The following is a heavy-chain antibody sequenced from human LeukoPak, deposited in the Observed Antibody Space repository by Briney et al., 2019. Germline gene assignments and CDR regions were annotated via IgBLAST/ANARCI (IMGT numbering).Heavy chain of an antibody. V-gene: IGHV1-24*01. CDR1: GYTLTELS. Sequence: ASVKVSCKVSGYTLTELSMHWVRQAPGKGLEWMGGFDPDDGEAIYAQKFQGRVTMTEDTSTDTAYMELSSLRSEDTAVYYCAAYYYGSSGYQTTNDYWGQGTLVTVSS. J-gene: IGHJ4*02. CDR3: AAYYYGSSGYQTTNDY. CDR2: FDPDDGEA. D-gene: IGHD3-22*01.